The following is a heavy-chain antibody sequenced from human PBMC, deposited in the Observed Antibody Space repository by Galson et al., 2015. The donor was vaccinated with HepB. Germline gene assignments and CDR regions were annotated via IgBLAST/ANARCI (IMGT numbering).Heavy chain of an antibody. D-gene: IGHD1-1*01. CDR3: ARVPAGTTEGGAFNI. J-gene: IGHJ3*02. Sequence: SVKVSCKASGGSFSNFGFNWVRLAPGQGLEWMGGIIPILGITNYAQKFRGRVTITASKSTNTAYMELSSLRSEDTATYYCARVPAGTTEGGAFNIWGQGTPVTVSS. CDR2: IIPILGIT. V-gene: IGHV1-69*10. CDR1: GGSFSNFG.